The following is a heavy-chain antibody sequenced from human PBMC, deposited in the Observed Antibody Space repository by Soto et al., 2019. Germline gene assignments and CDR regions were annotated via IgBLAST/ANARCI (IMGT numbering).Heavy chain of an antibody. CDR3: TRVNTLTSAWPFDY. V-gene: IGHV3-74*01. D-gene: IGHD6-19*01. Sequence: GGSLRLSCEASGFTFSAFWMHWVRQAPGKGLEWVARINSDGNGTTYADSVQGRFTISRDNAKNTVFLQMTSLRADDTAVYFCTRVNTLTSAWPFDYWGQGALVTVSS. J-gene: IGHJ4*02. CDR1: GFTFSAFW. CDR2: INSDGNGT.